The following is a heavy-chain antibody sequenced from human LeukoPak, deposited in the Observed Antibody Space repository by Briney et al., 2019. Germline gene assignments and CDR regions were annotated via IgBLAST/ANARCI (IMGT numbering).Heavy chain of an antibody. CDR1: GFTFSSYS. V-gene: IGHV3-21*01. D-gene: IGHD3-3*01. CDR3: ARDRMDFWSGGRYYYYMDV. Sequence: AGGSLRLSCAASGFTFSSYSMIWVRQAPGKGLEWVSFISSFSSYIYSADSVKGRFSISRDDAKNSLYLQMNSLRAEDTAVYYCARDRMDFWSGGRYYYYMDVWGKGTTVTVSS. J-gene: IGHJ6*03. CDR2: ISSFSSYI.